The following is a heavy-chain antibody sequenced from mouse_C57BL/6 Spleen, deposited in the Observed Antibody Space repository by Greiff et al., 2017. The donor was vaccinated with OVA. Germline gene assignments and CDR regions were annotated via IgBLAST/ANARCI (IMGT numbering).Heavy chain of an antibody. CDR3: ASAYYSNYWYFDV. J-gene: IGHJ1*03. V-gene: IGHV1-82*01. D-gene: IGHD2-5*01. CDR1: GYAFSSSW. CDR2: IYPGDGDT. Sequence: QVQLQQSGPELVKPGASVKISCKASGYAFSSSWMNWVKQRPGKGLEWIGRIYPGDGDTNYNGKFKGKATLTADKSSSTAYMQLSSLTSEDSAVYFCASAYYSNYWYFDVWGTGTTVTVSA.